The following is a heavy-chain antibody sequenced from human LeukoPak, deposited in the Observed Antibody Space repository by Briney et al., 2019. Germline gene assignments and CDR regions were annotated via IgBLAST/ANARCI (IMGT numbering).Heavy chain of an antibody. J-gene: IGHJ4*02. CDR2: ISTNGGGT. V-gene: IGHV3-64*01. Sequence: LPGGSLRLSCAASGFTFSTYAMHWVRQTPGKGLEYVSAISTNGGGTYYANSVKGRFTISRDNSKNTLYLQMGSLRAEDMAVYYCARYCSGVSCYSGYDYWGQGTLVTVSS. CDR3: ARYCSGVSCYSGYDY. CDR1: GFTFSTYA. D-gene: IGHD2-15*01.